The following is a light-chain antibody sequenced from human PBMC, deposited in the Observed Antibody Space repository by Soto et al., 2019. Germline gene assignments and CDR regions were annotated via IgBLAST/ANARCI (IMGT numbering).Light chain of an antibody. J-gene: IGKJ2*01. CDR3: QQSYSTLGYT. V-gene: IGKV1-39*01. Sequence: DIQMTQSPSSLSASVGDRVTITCRASQSISSYLNWYQQKPGKAPKLLIYAACSLQSGVPSRFSGSGSGTDFTLTISSLQPEDFATYYCQQSYSTLGYTFGQGTKLEIK. CDR1: QSISSY. CDR2: AAC.